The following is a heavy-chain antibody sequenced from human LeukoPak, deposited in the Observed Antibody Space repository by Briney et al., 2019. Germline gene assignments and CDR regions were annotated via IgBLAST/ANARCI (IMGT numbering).Heavy chain of an antibody. Sequence: PGGSLRLSCAASGFTVSSNYMSWVRQAPGKGLEWVSVIYSGGSTYYADSVKGRFTISRDNSKNTLYLQMNSLRAEDTAVYYCAVQPSADYFDYWGQGTLVTVSS. CDR3: AVQPSADYFDY. CDR1: GFTVSSNY. CDR2: IYSGGST. J-gene: IGHJ4*02. V-gene: IGHV3-66*01.